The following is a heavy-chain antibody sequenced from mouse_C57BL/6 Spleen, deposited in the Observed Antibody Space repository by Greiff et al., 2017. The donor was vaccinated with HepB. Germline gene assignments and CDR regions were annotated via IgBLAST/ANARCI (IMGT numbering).Heavy chain of an antibody. CDR2: IDPENGDT. D-gene: IGHD2-5*01. J-gene: IGHJ3*01. CDR1: GFNIKDDY. Sequence: VQLQQPGAELVRPGASVKLSCTASGFNIKDDYMHWVKQRPEQGLEWIGWIDPENGDTEYASKFQGKATITADTSSNTAYLQLSSLTSEDTAVYYCTLYSNYWFAYWGQGTLVTVSA. CDR3: TLYSNYWFAY. V-gene: IGHV14-4*01.